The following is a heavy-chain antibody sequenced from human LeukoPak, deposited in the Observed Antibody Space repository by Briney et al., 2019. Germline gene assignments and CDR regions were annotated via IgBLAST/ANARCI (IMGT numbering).Heavy chain of an antibody. J-gene: IGHJ1*01. CDR2: VYSGGST. CDR1: GFTVSSNY. Sequence: PGGSLRLSCAASGFTVSSNYMSWVRQAPGKGLERVSVVYSGGSTYYADSVKGRFTISRDNSKNTLYLQMNSLRAEETAVYYWARGPIPYSSSWYLQLWGQGTLVTVSS. V-gene: IGHV3-53*01. CDR3: ARGPIPYSSSWYLQL. D-gene: IGHD6-13*01.